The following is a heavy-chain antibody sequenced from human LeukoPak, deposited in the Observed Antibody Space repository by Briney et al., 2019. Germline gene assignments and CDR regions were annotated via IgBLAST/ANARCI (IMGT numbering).Heavy chain of an antibody. CDR2: INSDGSST. CDR1: GFTLSSYW. J-gene: IGHJ4*02. D-gene: IGHD6-19*01. V-gene: IGHV3-74*01. Sequence: GGSLRLSCAASGFTLSSYWMHWVRQAPGKGLVWVSRINSDGSSTSYADSVKGRFTISRDNAKNTLFLQMNSLRAEDTAVYYCARGEGSGGWYFDYWGQGTLVTVSS. CDR3: ARGEGSGGWYFDY.